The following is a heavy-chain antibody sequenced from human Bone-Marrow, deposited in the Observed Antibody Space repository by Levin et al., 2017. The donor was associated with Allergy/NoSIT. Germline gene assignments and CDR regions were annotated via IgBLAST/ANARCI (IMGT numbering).Heavy chain of an antibody. Sequence: GGSLRLSCAASGFSFNDHSMNWVRQAPGKGLEWVGRTRNKANIYTTEYAASVKCRFTISRDDSRSSLFLQMNSLQTEDTAVYYCAREGDSSAYYIDFDYWGQGTLVTVSS. V-gene: IGHV3-72*01. CDR2: TRNKANIYTT. CDR3: AREGDSSAYYIDFDY. CDR1: GFSFNDHS. D-gene: IGHD6-19*01. J-gene: IGHJ4*02.